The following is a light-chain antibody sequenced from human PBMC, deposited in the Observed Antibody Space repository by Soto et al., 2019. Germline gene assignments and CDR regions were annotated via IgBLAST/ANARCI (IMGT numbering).Light chain of an antibody. Sequence: DIVMTQSPLSLPVTPGEPACISCRSSQSVLHSNGYNYLDWYLQKPGQSPQLLIYLGSNRASGVPDRFSGSGSGTDFTLKISRVEAEDVGVYYCMQPLQSWTFGQGTKVDIK. CDR2: LGS. CDR3: MQPLQSWT. CDR1: QSVLHSNGYNY. V-gene: IGKV2-28*01. J-gene: IGKJ1*01.